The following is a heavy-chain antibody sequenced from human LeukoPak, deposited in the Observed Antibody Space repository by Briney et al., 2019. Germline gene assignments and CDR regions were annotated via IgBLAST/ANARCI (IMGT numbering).Heavy chain of an antibody. D-gene: IGHD6-19*01. J-gene: IGHJ1*01. CDR1: GYSFTSYW. CDR3: AGAGIAVAGNAEYFQH. CDR2: IDPSDSYT. Sequence: GESLKISCKGSGYSFTSYWISWVRQMPGKGLEWMGRIDPSDSYTNYSPSFQGHVTISADKFISTAHLQWSSLKASDTAMYYCAGAGIAVAGNAEYFQHWGQGTLVTVSS. V-gene: IGHV5-10-1*01.